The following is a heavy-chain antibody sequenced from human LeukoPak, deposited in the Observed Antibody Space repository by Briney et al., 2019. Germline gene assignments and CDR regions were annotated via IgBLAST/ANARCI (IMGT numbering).Heavy chain of an antibody. CDR2: ISADGRMT. CDR1: GFTFTDYW. J-gene: IGHJ3*02. CDR3: ARGGFTYGPATLGALDI. D-gene: IGHD5-18*01. Sequence: GGSLRLSWAASGFTFTDYWMHWVRQAPGKGLVWVSRISADGRMTDYEDSVKGRFTVSRDNAKNTLYLQMNRVRAEDTAVYYCARGGFTYGPATLGALDIWGQGTMVPVSS. V-gene: IGHV3-74*01.